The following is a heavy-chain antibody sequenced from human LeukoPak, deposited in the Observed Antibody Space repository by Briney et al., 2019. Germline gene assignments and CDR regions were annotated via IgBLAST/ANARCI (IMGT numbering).Heavy chain of an antibody. CDR3: ARDPSPYGMDV. CDR1: GGSFSGYY. CDR2: INHSGST. J-gene: IGHJ6*02. Sequence: PSETLSLTCAVYGGSFSGYYWSWIRQPPGKGLEWIGEINHSGSTNYNPSLKSRVTISVDTSKNQFSLKLSSVTAADTAVYYCARDPSPYGMDVWGQGTTVTVSS. V-gene: IGHV4-34*01.